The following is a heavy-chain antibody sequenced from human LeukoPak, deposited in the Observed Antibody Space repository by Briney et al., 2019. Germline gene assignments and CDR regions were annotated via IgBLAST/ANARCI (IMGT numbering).Heavy chain of an antibody. D-gene: IGHD6-6*01. CDR2: ISYDGSKT. V-gene: IGHV3-30*01. CDR3: ASPKDSSSSNPFDY. J-gene: IGHJ4*02. Sequence: PGRSLRLSCAASGFTFSTYAMHWVRQAPGKGLEWVAVISYDGSKTYYADSVKGRFTISRDNSKNTLYVQLNSLRGEDTAVYYRASPKDSSSSNPFDYWGPGTLVTVSS. CDR1: GFTFSTYA.